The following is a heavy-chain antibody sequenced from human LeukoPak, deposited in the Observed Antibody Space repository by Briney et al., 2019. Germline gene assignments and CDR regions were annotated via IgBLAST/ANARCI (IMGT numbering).Heavy chain of an antibody. CDR1: GYTFTSYY. Sequence: GASVKVSCKASGYTFTSYYMHWVRQAPGQGLEWMGIINPSGGSTSYAQKFQGRVTMTRDMSTSTVYMELSSLRSEVTAVYYCARDGAVTTVTTEAWFDPWGQGTPVTVSS. CDR2: INPSGGST. J-gene: IGHJ5*02. CDR3: ARDGAVTTVTTEAWFDP. V-gene: IGHV1-46*01. D-gene: IGHD4-11*01.